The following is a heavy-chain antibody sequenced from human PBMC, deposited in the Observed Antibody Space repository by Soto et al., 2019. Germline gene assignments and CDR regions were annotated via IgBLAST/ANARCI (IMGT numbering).Heavy chain of an antibody. V-gene: IGHV3-21*04. J-gene: IGHJ6*02. CDR2: ISSSGSTI. CDR1: GFTFSSYS. D-gene: IGHD3-3*01. Sequence: GGSLRLSCAASGFTFSSYSMNWVRQAPGKGLEWVSSISSSGSTIYYADSVKGRFTISRDNAKNSLYLQMNSLRAEDTAVYYCARDPDYDFWSGYYVNYYYYYGMDVWGQGTTVTVSS. CDR3: ARDPDYDFWSGYYVNYYYYYGMDV.